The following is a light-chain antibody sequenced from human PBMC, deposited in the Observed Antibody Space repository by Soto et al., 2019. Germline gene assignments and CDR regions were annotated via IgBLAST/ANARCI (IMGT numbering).Light chain of an antibody. V-gene: IGKV3-20*01. J-gene: IGKJ1*01. Sequence: EIVLTQSPGTLSLSPGERATLSCRASQSVSSSYLAWYQQKPGQAPRLLIYGASSRATGIPDRFSGSGSGTAFTPPISRLEHEDFAAYYCQQYDSSPKTFGQGTKVDIK. CDR1: QSVSSSY. CDR2: GAS. CDR3: QQYDSSPKT.